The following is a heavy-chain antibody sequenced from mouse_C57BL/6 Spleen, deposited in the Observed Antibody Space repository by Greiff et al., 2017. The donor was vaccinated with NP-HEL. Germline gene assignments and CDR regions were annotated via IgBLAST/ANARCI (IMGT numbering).Heavy chain of an antibody. CDR3: ARLDDYDGYFDV. V-gene: IGHV1-69*01. J-gene: IGHJ1*03. Sequence: QVQLQQPGAELVMPGASVKLSCKASGYTFTSYWMHWVKQRPGQGLEWIGEIDPSDSYTNYNQKFKGKSTLTVDKSSSTAYMQLSSLTSEDSAVYYCARLDDYDGYFDVWGTGTTVTVSS. CDR2: IDPSDSYT. CDR1: GYTFTSYW. D-gene: IGHD2-4*01.